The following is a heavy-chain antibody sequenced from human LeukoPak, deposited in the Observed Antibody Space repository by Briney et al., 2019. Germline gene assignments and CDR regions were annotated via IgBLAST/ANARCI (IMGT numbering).Heavy chain of an antibody. CDR1: GFTFSDYY. CDR2: ISSSNSYT. D-gene: IGHD5-24*01. V-gene: IGHV3-11*05. J-gene: IGHJ5*02. CDR3: ARVVEMATIHFLTLRHYNWFDP. Sequence: GGSLRLSCAASGFTFSDYYMSWIRQAPGKGLEWVSYISSSNSYTNYADSVKGRFTISRDNAKNSLYLQMNSLRAEDTAVYYCARVVEMATIHFLTLRHYNWFDPWGQGTLVTVSS.